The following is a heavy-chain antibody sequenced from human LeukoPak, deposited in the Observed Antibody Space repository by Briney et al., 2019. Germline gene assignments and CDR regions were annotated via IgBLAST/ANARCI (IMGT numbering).Heavy chain of an antibody. Sequence: LETLSLTCTVSGGSISSSSYFWDWIRQPPGKGMEWIGNIYYSGSTDCNPSLKTRVTMSVDTSNNRFSLQVNSVTAADTAVYYCARHVAYGPLEIWGQGTMVTVSS. D-gene: IGHD3-10*01. V-gene: IGHV4-39*01. CDR1: GGSISSSSYF. CDR2: IYYSGST. CDR3: ARHVAYGPLEI. J-gene: IGHJ3*02.